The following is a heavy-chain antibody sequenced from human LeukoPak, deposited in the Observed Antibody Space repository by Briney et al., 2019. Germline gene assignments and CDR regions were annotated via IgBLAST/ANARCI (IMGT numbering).Heavy chain of an antibody. J-gene: IGHJ4*02. CDR1: GITLSNYA. Sequence: PGGSLRLSCAVSGITLSNYAMSWVRQAPGKGLEWVSAISGSGGSTYYADSVKGRFTISRDNSKNTLYLQMNSLRAEDTAVYYCAKAPGVVVAAMFDYWGQGTLVTVSS. CDR3: AKAPGVVVAAMFDY. V-gene: IGHV3-23*01. D-gene: IGHD2-15*01. CDR2: ISGSGGST.